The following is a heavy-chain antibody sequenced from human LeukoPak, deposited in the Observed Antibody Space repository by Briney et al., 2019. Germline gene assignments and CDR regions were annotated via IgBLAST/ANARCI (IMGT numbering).Heavy chain of an antibody. CDR1: GGSISSYY. CDR3: ARGSGWFYY. CDR2: MYYSGST. J-gene: IGHJ4*02. Sequence: SETLSLTCTVSGGSISSYYWSWIRQPPGKGLEWIGYMYYSGSTNYNPSLKSRVTISVGTSKNQFSLKLSSVTAADTAVYYCARGSGWFYYWGQGTLVTVSS. D-gene: IGHD6-19*01. V-gene: IGHV4-59*08.